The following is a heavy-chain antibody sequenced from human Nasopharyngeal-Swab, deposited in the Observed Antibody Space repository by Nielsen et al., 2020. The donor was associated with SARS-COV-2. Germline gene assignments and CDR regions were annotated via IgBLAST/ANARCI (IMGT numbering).Heavy chain of an antibody. CDR3: ARHALYYDILTGSGLLGYYYYMDV. CDR1: RGSIHSNSYH. D-gene: IGHD3-9*01. Sequence: SETPSLPCTVSRGSIHSNSYHWGRVPPPPGKGGEGNGSIYYSGGTYYNPSLKSRVTISVDTSKNQFSLKLSSVTAADTAVYYCARHALYYDILTGSGLLGYYYYMDVWGKGTTVTVSS. CDR2: IYYSGGT. J-gene: IGHJ6*03. V-gene: IGHV4-39*01.